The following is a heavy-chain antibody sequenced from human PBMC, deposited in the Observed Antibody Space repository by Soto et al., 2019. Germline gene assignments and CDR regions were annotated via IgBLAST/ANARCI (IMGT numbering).Heavy chain of an antibody. CDR2: INTGNGNT. V-gene: IGHV1-3*04. J-gene: IGHJ6*02. Sequence: QVQLVQSGAEVKKPGASVKVSCKASGYNFTMYAMIWVRQAPGQRPEWMGWINTGNGNTKYSPKLQGRVTITRDTSASTASMELSSLKSEDTAVYYCARGELLYYANYGMDVWGQGSTVTVSS. CDR3: ARGELLYYANYGMDV. CDR1: GYNFTMYA. D-gene: IGHD1-26*01.